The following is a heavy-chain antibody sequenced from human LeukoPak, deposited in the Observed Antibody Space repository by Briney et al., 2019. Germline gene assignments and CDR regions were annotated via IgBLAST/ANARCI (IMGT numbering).Heavy chain of an antibody. Sequence: GGSLRLSCAASGFTFNRCGMHWVRQAPGKGLEWAAVIVYDGSRQYYTDSVKGRFTISRDNSKNTVFLQMDSLRAEDTGVYYRVEGSGTNDYGMDTWGQGTTVTVPS. CDR1: GFTFNRCG. J-gene: IGHJ6*02. CDR2: IVYDGSRQ. V-gene: IGHV3-30*03. D-gene: IGHD3-10*01. CDR3: VEGSGTNDYGMDT.